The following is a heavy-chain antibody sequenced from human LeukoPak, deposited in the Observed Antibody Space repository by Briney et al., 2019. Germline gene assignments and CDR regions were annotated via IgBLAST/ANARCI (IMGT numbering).Heavy chain of an antibody. J-gene: IGHJ6*03. CDR1: GYTFTSYY. D-gene: IGHD3-10*01. Sequence: ASVKVSCKASGYTFTSYYMHWVRQAPGQGLEGMGIINPSGGSTSYAQKFQGRVTMTRDMSTSTVYMELSSLRSEDTAVYYCARDGVLWFTPYYYMDVWGKGTTVTVSS. CDR3: ARDGVLWFTPYYYMDV. CDR2: INPSGGST. V-gene: IGHV1-46*01.